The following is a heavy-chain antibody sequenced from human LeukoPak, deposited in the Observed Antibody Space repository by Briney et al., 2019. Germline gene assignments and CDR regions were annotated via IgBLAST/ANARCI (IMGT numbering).Heavy chain of an antibody. J-gene: IGHJ5*02. CDR1: GGSISSSSYS. D-gene: IGHD3-22*01. CDR3: AREKIGYYDGSGRGWFDP. V-gene: IGHV4-61*02. CDR2: IYTSGST. Sequence: SETLSLTCTVPGGSISSSSYSWSWIRQPAGKGLEWIGRIYTSGSTNYNPSLKSRVTISVDTSKNQFSLKLSSVTAADTAVYYCAREKIGYYDGSGRGWFDPWGQGTLVTVSS.